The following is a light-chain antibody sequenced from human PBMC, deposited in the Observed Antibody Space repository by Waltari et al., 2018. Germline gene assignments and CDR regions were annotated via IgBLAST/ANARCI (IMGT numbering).Light chain of an antibody. J-gene: IGKJ2*01. Sequence: DIVMTQSPDSQAVSLGERATINCRSSQSILDNSNKRNYLTWYQQKEGQTPRLLISWASTRESGVPDRFSGSGSGTDFTLTISSLQAEDVAVYYCQQYYTAPYTFGQGAKLEIK. CDR3: QQYYTAPYT. CDR1: QSILDNSNKRNY. CDR2: WAS. V-gene: IGKV4-1*01.